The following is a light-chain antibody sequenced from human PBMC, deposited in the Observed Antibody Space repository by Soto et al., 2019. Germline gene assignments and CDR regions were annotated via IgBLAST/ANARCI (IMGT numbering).Light chain of an antibody. V-gene: IGLV2-14*03. CDR2: RVI. J-gene: IGLJ3*02. Sequence: QSVLTQPASVSGSPGQSITISCTGTSSDIGRYDYVSWYQQFPGKAPKLMIYRVINRPSGVSDRFPGSKSGNSASLSISGLQPEDEASYFCGSYTSATTWVFGGGTKLTVL. CDR1: SSDIGRYDY. CDR3: GSYTSATTWV.